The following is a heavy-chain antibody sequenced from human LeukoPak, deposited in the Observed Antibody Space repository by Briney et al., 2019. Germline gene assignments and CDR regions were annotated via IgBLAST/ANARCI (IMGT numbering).Heavy chain of an antibody. D-gene: IGHD3-10*01. Sequence: QTGGSQRLSCAASGFTFSSYGMHWVRQAPGKGLEWVAFIRYDGSNKYYADSVKGRFTISRDNSKNTLYLQMNSLRAEDTAVYYCAREMYYYGSGSYTPGYWGQGTLVTVSS. CDR2: IRYDGSNK. CDR3: AREMYYYGSGSYTPGY. CDR1: GFTFSSYG. J-gene: IGHJ4*02. V-gene: IGHV3-30*02.